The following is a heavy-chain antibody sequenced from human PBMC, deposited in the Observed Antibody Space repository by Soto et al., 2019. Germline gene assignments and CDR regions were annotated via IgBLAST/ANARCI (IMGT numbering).Heavy chain of an antibody. J-gene: IGHJ4*02. CDR2: IYHSGST. CDR3: AGGAYYYGSGSYSAPFDY. Sequence: QVQLQESGPGLVKPSGTLSLTCAVSGGSISSSNWWSWVRQPPGKGLEWIGEIYHSGSTNYNPSLKSRVTISVDKSKNQFSRMLSSVTAADTAVYYCAGGAYYYGSGSYSAPFDYWGQGTLVTVSS. CDR1: GGSISSSNW. D-gene: IGHD3-10*01. V-gene: IGHV4-4*02.